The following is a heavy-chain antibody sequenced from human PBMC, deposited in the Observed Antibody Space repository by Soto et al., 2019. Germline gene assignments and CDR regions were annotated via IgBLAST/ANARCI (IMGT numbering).Heavy chain of an antibody. Sequence: SETLSLTCAFYGGSFSGYYGSWILQPPGKGLEWIGEINHSGSTNYNPSLNSRVTISVDKYKNQFSLKMSSVTAADTAVYYCARGRRSYGGNSDRFDYWGQGTRVTVS. J-gene: IGHJ4*02. V-gene: IGHV4-34*01. CDR1: GGSFSGYY. CDR3: ARGRRSYGGNSDRFDY. D-gene: IGHD4-17*01. CDR2: INHSGST.